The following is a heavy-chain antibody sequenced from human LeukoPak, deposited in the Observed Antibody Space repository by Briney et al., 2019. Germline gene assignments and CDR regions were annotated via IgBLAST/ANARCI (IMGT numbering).Heavy chain of an antibody. D-gene: IGHD3-22*01. CDR3: ARGDYYDSSGYSYYYYGMDV. CDR1: GFTFSSYW. V-gene: IGHV3-74*01. J-gene: IGHJ6*02. Sequence: GGSLRLSCAASGFTFSSYWMHWVRQAPGKGLVWVSRINSDGSSTSYADSVKGRFTISRDNAKNTLYLQMNSLRAEDTAVYYCARGDYYDSSGYSYYYYGMDVWGQGTTVNGSS. CDR2: INSDGSST.